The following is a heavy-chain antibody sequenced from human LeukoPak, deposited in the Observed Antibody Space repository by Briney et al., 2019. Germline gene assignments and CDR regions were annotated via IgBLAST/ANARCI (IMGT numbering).Heavy chain of an antibody. CDR3: ASGGGIAARGSALGY. J-gene: IGHJ4*02. CDR2: INPSGGST. V-gene: IGHV1-46*01. D-gene: IGHD6-6*01. CDR1: GYTFTSYY. Sequence: ASVKVSCKASGYTFTSYYMHWVRQAPGQGLEWMGIINPSGGSTSYAQKFQGRVTMTRDMSTSTVYMEPSSLRSEDTAVYYCASGGGIAARGSALGYWGQEPWSPSPQ.